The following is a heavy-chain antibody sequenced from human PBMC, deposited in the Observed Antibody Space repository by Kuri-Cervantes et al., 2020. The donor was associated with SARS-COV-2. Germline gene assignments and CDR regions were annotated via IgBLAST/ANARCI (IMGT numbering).Heavy chain of an antibody. Sequence: ASVKVSCKASGYTFTRYGISWVRQAPGQGLEWMGWISAYNGNTNYAQKFQGRVTMTTDTSTSTAYMELRSLRSDDAAVYYCAKVPGDGYNWNYSPLFDYWGRGTLVTVSS. V-gene: IGHV1-18*04. D-gene: IGHD1-7*01. J-gene: IGHJ4*02. CDR1: GYTFTRYG. CDR2: ISAYNGNT. CDR3: AKVPGDGYNWNYSPLFDY.